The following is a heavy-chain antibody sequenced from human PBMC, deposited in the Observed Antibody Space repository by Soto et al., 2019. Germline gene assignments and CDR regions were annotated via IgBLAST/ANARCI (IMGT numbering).Heavy chain of an antibody. Sequence: SETLSLTCTVSGGSISSSSYYWGWIRQPPGKGLEWIGSIYYSGNTYYNPSLKSRVTISVDTAKNQFSLKLSSVTAADTAVYYCARELFGRSVWFDLWGQGTLVTVPQ. CDR1: GGSISSSSYY. CDR2: IYYSGNT. V-gene: IGHV4-39*02. CDR3: ARELFGRSVWFDL. J-gene: IGHJ5*02. D-gene: IGHD3-10*01.